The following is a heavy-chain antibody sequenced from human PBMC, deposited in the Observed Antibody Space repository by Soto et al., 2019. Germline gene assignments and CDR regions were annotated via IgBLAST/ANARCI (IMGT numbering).Heavy chain of an antibody. J-gene: IGHJ6*02. CDR3: ARDLWGYCGADCYPLDV. D-gene: IGHD2-21*02. CDR1: GGSICSYY. V-gene: IGHV4-59*01. Sequence: ASETLSLTCTIYGGSICSYYWSWIRQPPGKGLEWIGSMYNPGSTIYNPSLKSRVPISVDTSKNQFSLKLNSVTAADTAVYYCARDLWGYCGADCYPLDVWGQGTTVTVS. CDR2: MYNPGST.